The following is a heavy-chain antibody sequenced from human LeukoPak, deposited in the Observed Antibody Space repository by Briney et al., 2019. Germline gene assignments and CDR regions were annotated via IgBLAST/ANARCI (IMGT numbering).Heavy chain of an antibody. CDR2: IRYDGSNK. Sequence: GGSLRLSCAASGFTFSSYGMHWVRQAPGKGLEWVAFIRYDGSNKYYADSVKGRFTISRDNSKNTLYLHVNSLRPDDTAVYYCARTMVRGIIRLFDYWGQGTLVTVSS. CDR1: GFTFSSYG. V-gene: IGHV3-30*02. CDR3: ARTMVRGIIRLFDY. D-gene: IGHD3-10*01. J-gene: IGHJ4*02.